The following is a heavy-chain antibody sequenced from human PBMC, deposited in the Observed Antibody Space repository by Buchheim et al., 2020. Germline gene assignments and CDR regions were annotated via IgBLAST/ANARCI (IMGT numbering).Heavy chain of an antibody. CDR3: ARDLVVGFYYGSAPLGY. CDR2: ISSDGSQK. J-gene: IGHJ4*02. CDR1: GFTFTSYA. Sequence: QVQLVESGGGVVQPGRSLRLSCAASGFTFTSYAMHWVRQAPGKGLEWVALISSDGSQKYYADSVKGRFTISRDNSITTLYLQMNSLRAEDTALYYCARDLVVGFYYGSAPLGYWGQGTL. V-gene: IGHV3-30*04. D-gene: IGHD3-10*01.